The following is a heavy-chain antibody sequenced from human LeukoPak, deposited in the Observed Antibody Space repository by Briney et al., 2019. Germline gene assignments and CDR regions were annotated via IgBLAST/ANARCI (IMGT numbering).Heavy chain of an antibody. CDR2: INHSGST. Sequence: SETLSLTCAVYGVSFSGYYWSWIRQPPGKGLEWIGEINHSGSTNYNPSLKSRVTISVDTSKNQFSLKLSSVTAADTAVYYCARGRGYDYVWGSYRSAYYFDYWGQGTLVTVSS. J-gene: IGHJ4*02. V-gene: IGHV4-34*01. D-gene: IGHD3-16*02. CDR3: ARGRGYDYVWGSYRSAYYFDY. CDR1: GVSFSGYY.